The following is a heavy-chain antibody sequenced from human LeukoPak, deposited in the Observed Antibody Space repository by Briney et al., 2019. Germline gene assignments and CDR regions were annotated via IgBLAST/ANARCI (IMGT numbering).Heavy chain of an antibody. V-gene: IGHV3-74*01. Sequence: GGSLRLSCAASGFTFSGSWMHWVRQAPGKGLVWVSRINTDGSSTTYADSVKGRFTISRDNSKNTLYLQMNSLRAEDTAVYYCAKESWSGYSYYFDYWGQGTLVTVSS. CDR1: GFTFSGSW. J-gene: IGHJ4*02. CDR2: INTDGSST. CDR3: AKESWSGYSYYFDY. D-gene: IGHD3-3*01.